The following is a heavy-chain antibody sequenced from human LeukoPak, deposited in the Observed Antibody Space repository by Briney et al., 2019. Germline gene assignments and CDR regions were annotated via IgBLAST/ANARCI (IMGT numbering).Heavy chain of an antibody. CDR1: GYTFTKYV. CDR3: ARDDCGDTCYPGGY. Sequence: GAPVTVSYKASGYTFTKYVVQWVRQAPGQGPEWMGWINAGKGDTKYSQNFQGRATITRDTSASTAYMELSSLTSEDTALYYCARDDCGDTCYPGGYWGQGTLVTVSS. V-gene: IGHV1-3*01. D-gene: IGHD2-21*01. J-gene: IGHJ4*02. CDR2: INAGKGDT.